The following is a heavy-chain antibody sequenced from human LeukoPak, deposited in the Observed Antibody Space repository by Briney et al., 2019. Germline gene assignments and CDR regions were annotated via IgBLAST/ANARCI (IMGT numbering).Heavy chain of an antibody. CDR3: AKGGLNRFDY. Sequence: GGSLRLSCAASGFTFSSYAMSWVRQAPGKGLEWVSGISGSGGGTYYADSVKGRFTISRDDSKKTLYLQMNSLRAEDTAVYYCAKGGLNRFDYWGQGILVTVSS. D-gene: IGHD1-14*01. CDR1: GFTFSSYA. J-gene: IGHJ4*02. V-gene: IGHV3-23*01. CDR2: ISGSGGGT.